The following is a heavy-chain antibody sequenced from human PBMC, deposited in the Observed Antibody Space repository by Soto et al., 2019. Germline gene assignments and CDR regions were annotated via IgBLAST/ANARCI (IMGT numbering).Heavy chain of an antibody. CDR3: AKGGSYGKFDY. V-gene: IGHV6-1*01. D-gene: IGHD1-26*01. CDR1: GDSVSSNSAT. CDR2: TYYRSRWYN. Sequence: SQTLSLPCAISGDSVSSNSATWNWIRRSPSRGLEWLGRTYYRSRWYNDSAVSVKSRITINPDTSKNQFSLQLNSVTPDDTAVYYCAKGGSYGKFDYWGQGTLVTVSS. J-gene: IGHJ4*02.